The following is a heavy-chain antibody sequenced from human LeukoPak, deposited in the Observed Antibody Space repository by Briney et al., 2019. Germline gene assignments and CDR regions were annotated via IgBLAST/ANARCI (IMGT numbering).Heavy chain of an antibody. CDR1: GFTFDDYA. V-gene: IGHV3-9*01. D-gene: IGHD2-2*01. J-gene: IGHJ4*02. Sequence: SLRLSCAASGFTFDDYAMHWVRQAPGKGLEWVSGISWNSGSIGYADSVKGRFTISRDNAKNSLYLQMNSLRAEDTALYYCAKDGYCSSTSCRFTIFVPLHGEGYFDYWGQGTLVTVSS. CDR3: AKDGYCSSTSCRFTIFVPLHGEGYFDY. CDR2: ISWNSGSI.